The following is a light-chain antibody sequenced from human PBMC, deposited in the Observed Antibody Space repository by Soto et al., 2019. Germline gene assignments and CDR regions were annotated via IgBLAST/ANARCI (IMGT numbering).Light chain of an antibody. CDR1: RSNVAGNA. CDR2: SDS. Sequence: QSVLSQPPSASGTPGQRVTISCSGTRSNVAGNAVNWYQQLPGTAPKLLIFSDSQRPSGVPDRFSASKYGTSASLAISGLQADDEALYHCAVWDDILNRPVFGGGTKLTVL. V-gene: IGLV1-44*01. CDR3: AVWDDILNRPV. J-gene: IGLJ2*01.